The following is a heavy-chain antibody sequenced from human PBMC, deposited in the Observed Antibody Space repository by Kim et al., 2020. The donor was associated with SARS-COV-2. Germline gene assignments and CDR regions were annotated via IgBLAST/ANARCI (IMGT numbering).Heavy chain of an antibody. CDR1: GFSVSSNF. J-gene: IGHJ4*02. CDR3: ARGRGFTTDY. D-gene: IGHD6-25*01. CDR2: IETSDST. V-gene: IGHV3-53*01. Sequence: GGSLRLSCAASGFSVSSNFMHWFRQAPGKGLEWVSVIETSDSTYYADSVQGRFTISRDSSKNTVFLQMNSLRVEDTALYYCARGRGFTTDYWGQVTLVTVSS.